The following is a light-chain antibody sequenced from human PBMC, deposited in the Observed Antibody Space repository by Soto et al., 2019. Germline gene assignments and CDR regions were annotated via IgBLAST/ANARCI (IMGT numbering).Light chain of an antibody. CDR1: QSISSW. Sequence: DIQMPQSPFTLSASVGASVTITCRASQSISSWLAWYQPKPGKAPKLLIYAASSLPSGVPSRFSGSGSGTDFTLTISSLQPEDVATYDCQPSYSTPWTFGQGTKVDIK. V-gene: IGKV1-39*01. CDR2: AAS. J-gene: IGKJ1*01. CDR3: QPSYSTPWT.